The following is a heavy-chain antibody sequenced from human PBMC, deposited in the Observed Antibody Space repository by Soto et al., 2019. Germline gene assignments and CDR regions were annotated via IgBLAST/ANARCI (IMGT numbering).Heavy chain of an antibody. V-gene: IGHV3-23*01. CDR2: ISGGCGST. D-gene: IGHD3-9*01. J-gene: IGHJ4*02. CDR1: GFSFAGYA. Sequence: GGSLRLSCAVSGFSFAGYALTWVRLAPGKGLEWVASISGGCGSTYYTYSVKRRFSISRDNSNRVAYLQMGSLTAGDTAVYYCAQTENFNGYYNAFDYWGQGTRVTVSS. CDR3: AQTENFNGYYNAFDY.